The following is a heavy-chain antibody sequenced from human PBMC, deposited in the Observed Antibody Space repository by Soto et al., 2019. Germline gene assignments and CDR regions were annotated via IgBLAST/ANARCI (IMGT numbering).Heavy chain of an antibody. D-gene: IGHD4-4*01. Sequence: QVQLVQSGAEMKEPGSSVKVSCKTSGGTFSSSAISWLRQAPGQGLEWMGGLIPLFRTPDYGQKFHGRVTIAADESTSTADMELSSLRSEDTAVYYCARDIDRLQLGGNYYYILDVWGQGTTITVSS. V-gene: IGHV1-69*12. J-gene: IGHJ6*02. CDR3: ARDIDRLQLGGNYYYILDV. CDR2: LIPLFRTP. CDR1: GGTFSSSA.